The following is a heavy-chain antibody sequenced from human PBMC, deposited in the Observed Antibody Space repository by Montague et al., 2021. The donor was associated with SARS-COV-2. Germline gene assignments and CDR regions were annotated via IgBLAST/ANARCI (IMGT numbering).Heavy chain of an antibody. CDR1: GGTISSYY. Sequence: SETLSLTCTVSGGTISSYYWSWVRQAPGKGLEWFGFIYYSGTTDYNPSPNSRVTLSVDTSKNQFFLELRSVTPADMACYYCARQRGSPTIAYYFDFWGHGTLVTVSS. J-gene: IGHJ4*01. V-gene: IGHV4-59*13. CDR2: IYYSGTT. CDR3: ARQRGSPTIAYYFDF. D-gene: IGHD1-26*01.